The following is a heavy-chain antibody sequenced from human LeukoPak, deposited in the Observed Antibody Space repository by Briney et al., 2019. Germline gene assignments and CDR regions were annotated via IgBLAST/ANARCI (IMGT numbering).Heavy chain of an antibody. V-gene: IGHV4-4*07. CDR2: IYTSGST. J-gene: IGHJ4*02. D-gene: IGHD3-22*01. CDR3: ARAPYYYDSSGYYRLLVFDY. Sequence: SETLSLTCTVSGGSISSYYWSWIRQPAGKGLEWIGRIYTSGSTNYNPSLKSRVTMSVDTSKNQFSLKLSSVTAADTAVYYCARAPYYYDSSGYYRLLVFDYWGQGTLVTVSS. CDR1: GGSISSYY.